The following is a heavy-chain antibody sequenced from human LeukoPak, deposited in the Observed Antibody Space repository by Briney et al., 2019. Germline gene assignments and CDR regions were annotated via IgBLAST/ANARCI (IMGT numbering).Heavy chain of an antibody. CDR2: ISYDGSNK. D-gene: IGHD3-10*01. V-gene: IGHV3-30*19. CDR3: ARDGSVVRGAQYYFDY. CDR1: GFTFRSYG. J-gene: IGHJ4*02. Sequence: GRSLRLSCAASGFTFRSYGIHWVRQAPGKGLEWVAVISYDGSNKYYADSVKGRFTISRDNSKNTLYLQMNSLRAEDTAVYYCARDGSVVRGAQYYFDYWGQGTLVTVSS.